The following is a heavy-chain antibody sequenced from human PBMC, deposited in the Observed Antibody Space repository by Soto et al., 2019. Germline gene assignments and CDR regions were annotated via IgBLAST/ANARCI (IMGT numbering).Heavy chain of an antibody. V-gene: IGHV1-18*01. Sequence: QVQLVQSGVEVKKPGASVKVSCKASGYTFTTFGITWVRQAPGQGLQWMGWINAFNGNTNYAQKLQGRGTMTTDTSTSTAYMELRSLRSDDTAVYYCARQNAEYFQNWGQGTLVTVS. CDR2: INAFNGNT. J-gene: IGHJ1*01. CDR3: ARQNAEYFQN. CDR1: GYTFTTFG.